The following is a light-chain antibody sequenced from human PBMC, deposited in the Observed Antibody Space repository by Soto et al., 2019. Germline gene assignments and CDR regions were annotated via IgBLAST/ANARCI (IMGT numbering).Light chain of an antibody. J-gene: IGLJ2*01. CDR2: EGS. CDR3: SSYAGSSTWV. CDR1: SSDLGSYDL. Sequence: QSALAQPASVSGSPGQSITISCTGTSSDLGSYDLVSWYQQHPGKAPKLIMYEGSKRPSGVSDRFSGSKSAYTASLTISGLQADDEADYYCSSYAGSSTWVFGGGTKLTVL. V-gene: IGLV2-23*01.